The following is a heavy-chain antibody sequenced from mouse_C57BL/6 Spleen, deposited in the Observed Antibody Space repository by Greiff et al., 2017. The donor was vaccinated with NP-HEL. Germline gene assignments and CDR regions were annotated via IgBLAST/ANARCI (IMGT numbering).Heavy chain of an antibody. D-gene: IGHD1-1*01. CDR3: ATYYHGRGFAY. CDR2: IYPGDGDT. CDR1: GYAFSSSW. Sequence: VQLQQSGPELVKPGASVKISCKASGYAFSSSWMNWVKQRPGKGLEWIGRIYPGDGDTNYNGKFKGKATLTADKSSSTAYMQLSSLTSEDSAVYLCATYYHGRGFAYWGQGTLVTVSA. J-gene: IGHJ3*01. V-gene: IGHV1-82*01.